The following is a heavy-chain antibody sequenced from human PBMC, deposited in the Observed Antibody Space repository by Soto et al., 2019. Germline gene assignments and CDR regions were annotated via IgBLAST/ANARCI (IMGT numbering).Heavy chain of an antibody. CDR2: IYHSGST. CDR1: GGSISSDGYS. CDR3: ARAMTTVTIIDY. V-gene: IGHV4-30-2*01. D-gene: IGHD4-17*01. Sequence: PSETLSLTCAVSGGSISSDGYSWSWIRQPPGKGLEWIGYIYHSGSTYYNPSLKSRVTISVDRSKSQFSLKLSSVTAADTAVYYCARAMTTVTIIDYWGQGTLVTVSS. J-gene: IGHJ4*02.